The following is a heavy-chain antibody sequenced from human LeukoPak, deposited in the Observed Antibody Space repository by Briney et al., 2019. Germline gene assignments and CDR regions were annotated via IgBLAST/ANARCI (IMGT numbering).Heavy chain of an antibody. CDR1: GFTFSSYW. CDR2: IKQDGSEK. CDR3: ARLRTYYYGSGSYGYYYGMDV. Sequence: GGSLRLSCAASGFTFSSYWMSWVRQAPGKGLEWVANIKQDGSEKYYVDSVKGRFTISRDNAKNSLYLQMNSLRAEDTAVYYCARLRTYYYGSGSYGYYYGMDVWGQGTTVTASS. D-gene: IGHD3-10*01. V-gene: IGHV3-7*01. J-gene: IGHJ6*02.